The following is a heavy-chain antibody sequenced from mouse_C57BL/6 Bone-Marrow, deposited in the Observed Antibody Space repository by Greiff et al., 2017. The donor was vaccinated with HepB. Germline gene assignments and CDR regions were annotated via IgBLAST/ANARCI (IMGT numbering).Heavy chain of an antibody. CDR3: ARIPCYSGSSYWHFAI. V-gene: IGHV1-81*01. CDR1: GYTFTHYG. J-gene: IGHJ1*03. D-gene: IGHD1-1*01. CDR2: IYPRSGNT. Sequence: VQLQQSAAELARPGASVKLSCTASGYTFTHYGISRVKPRTGQGLEWIGEIYPRSGNTYYNEKFKGKATLTADKSSSTAYMELRCLTSEDSAVYFCARIPCYSGSSYWHFAIWGTGATVTVSS.